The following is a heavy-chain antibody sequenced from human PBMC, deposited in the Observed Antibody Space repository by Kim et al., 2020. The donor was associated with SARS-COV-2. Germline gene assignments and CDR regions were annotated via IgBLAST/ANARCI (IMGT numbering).Heavy chain of an antibody. D-gene: IGHD1-26*01. J-gene: IGHJ4*02. V-gene: IGHV3-48*02. Sequence: GGSLRLSCAASGLIFSSYSMNWVRQAPGKGLEWISYISSSSSLIYYADSVKGRFTISRDNAKNSLYLQMNSLRDEDTAVYYCASGTGPGYSWTGDFGYWGQGTLVTVSS. CDR3: ASGTGPGYSWTGDFGY. CDR1: GLIFSSYS. CDR2: ISSSSSLI.